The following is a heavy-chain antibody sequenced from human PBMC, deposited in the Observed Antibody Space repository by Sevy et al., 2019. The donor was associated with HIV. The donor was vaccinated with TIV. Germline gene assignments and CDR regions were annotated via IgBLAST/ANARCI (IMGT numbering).Heavy chain of an antibody. CDR1: GGPISSGGYY. J-gene: IGHJ5*02. D-gene: IGHD2-2*01. V-gene: IGHV4-31*03. Sequence: SETLSLTCTVSGGPISSGGYYWSWIRQHPGKGLEWIGYIYYSGSTYYNPSLKSRVTISVDTSKNQFSLKLSSVTAADTAVYYCAREDGGYCSSTSCYFRWFDPWGQGTLVTVSS. CDR2: IYYSGST. CDR3: AREDGGYCSSTSCYFRWFDP.